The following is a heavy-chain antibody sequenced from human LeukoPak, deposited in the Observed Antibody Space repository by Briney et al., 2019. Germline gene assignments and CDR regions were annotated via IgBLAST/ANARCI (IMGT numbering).Heavy chain of an antibody. J-gene: IGHJ6*03. CDR1: GGSISSGGYY. V-gene: IGHV4-31*03. CDR3: ARKKGYSYGYTYYYYYMDV. D-gene: IGHD5-18*01. CDR2: IYYSGST. Sequence: SETLSLTCTVSGGSISSGGYYWSWIRQHPGKGLEWIGYIYYSGSTYYNPSLKSRVTISVDTSKNQFSLKLSSVTAADTAVYYCARKKGYSYGYTYYYYYMDVWGKGTTVTVSS.